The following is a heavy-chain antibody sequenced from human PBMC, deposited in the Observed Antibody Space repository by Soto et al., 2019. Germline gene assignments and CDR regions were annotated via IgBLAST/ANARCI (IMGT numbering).Heavy chain of an antibody. D-gene: IGHD6-19*01. Sequence: SETLSLTCTVSGGSISTYYWSWIRQPAGKGLEWIGRIYTRGSTNYNPSLQSRVTMSVDTSKNQFSLKLSSVTAADTGVYYCAKVGMVGTVLGSWFDPWGQGIVVTVS. CDR3: AKVGMVGTVLGSWFDP. CDR2: IYTRGST. J-gene: IGHJ5*02. V-gene: IGHV4-4*07. CDR1: GGSISTYY.